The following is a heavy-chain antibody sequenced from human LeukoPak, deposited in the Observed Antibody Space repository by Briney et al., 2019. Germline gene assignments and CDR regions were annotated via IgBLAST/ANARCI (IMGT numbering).Heavy chain of an antibody. CDR1: GYSISSGYY. V-gene: IGHV4-38-2*02. CDR2: IYHSGST. CDR3: ARDNSGSYHYIDY. D-gene: IGHD1-26*01. J-gene: IGHJ4*02. Sequence: SETLSLTCTVSGYSISSGYYWGWIRQPPGKGLEWIGSIYHSGSTYYNPSLKSRVTISVDTSKNQFSLQLNSVTPEDTAVYYCARDNSGSYHYIDYWGQGTLVTVSS.